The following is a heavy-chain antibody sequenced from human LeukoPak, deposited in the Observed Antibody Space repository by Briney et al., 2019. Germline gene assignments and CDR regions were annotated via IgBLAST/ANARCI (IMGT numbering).Heavy chain of an antibody. J-gene: IGHJ3*02. CDR2: ISSSGSTI. CDR3: ARDDATAMANDAFDI. CDR1: GFTFSSYE. Sequence: GGSLRLSCAASGFTFSSYEMNWVRQAPGKGLEWVSYISSSGSTIYYADSVEGRFTISRDNAKNSLYLQMNSLRAEDTAVYYCARDDATAMANDAFDIWGQGTMVTVSS. V-gene: IGHV3-48*03. D-gene: IGHD5-18*01.